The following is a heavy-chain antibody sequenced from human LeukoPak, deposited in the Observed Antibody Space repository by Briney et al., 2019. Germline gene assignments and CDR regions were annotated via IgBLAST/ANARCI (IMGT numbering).Heavy chain of an antibody. V-gene: IGHV4-34*01. J-gene: IGHJ4*02. CDR3: ARGRITGTTDY. Sequence: PETLSLTCAVYGGSFSGHYWSWIRQPPGKGLEWIGEINHSGSTNYNPSLKSRVTISVDTSKNQFSLKLSSVTAADTAVYYCARGRITGTTDYWGQGTLVTVSS. CDR1: GGSFSGHY. CDR2: INHSGST. D-gene: IGHD1-20*01.